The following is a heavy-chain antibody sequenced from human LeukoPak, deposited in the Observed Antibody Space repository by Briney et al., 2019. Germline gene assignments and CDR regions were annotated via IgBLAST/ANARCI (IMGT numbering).Heavy chain of an antibody. CDR1: GYKFIDYY. V-gene: IGHV1-69-2*01. J-gene: IGHJ5*02. Sequence: ATVKISCKASGYKFIDYYIHWVKQAPEKGLEWMGGFDPEDGETIYAQKFQGRVTMTEDTSTDTAYMELSSLRSEDTAVYYCATPQDVVSPGWFDPWGQGTLVTVSS. CDR3: ATPQDVVSPGWFDP. CDR2: FDPEDGET. D-gene: IGHD6-6*01.